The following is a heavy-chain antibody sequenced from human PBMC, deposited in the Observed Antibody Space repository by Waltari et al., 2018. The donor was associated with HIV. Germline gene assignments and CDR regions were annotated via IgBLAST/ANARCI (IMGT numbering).Heavy chain of an antibody. J-gene: IGHJ5*02. Sequence: EVQLLESGGGLVQPGGSLRLSCAASGFTFSSYAMSWVRPAPGKGLEWVSAISGSGGSTYYADSVKGRFTISRDNSKNTLYLQMNSLRAEDTAVYYCAKPGIAVAGTMGWFDPWGQGTLVTVSS. V-gene: IGHV3-23*01. CDR2: ISGSGGST. CDR1: GFTFSSYA. D-gene: IGHD6-19*01. CDR3: AKPGIAVAGTMGWFDP.